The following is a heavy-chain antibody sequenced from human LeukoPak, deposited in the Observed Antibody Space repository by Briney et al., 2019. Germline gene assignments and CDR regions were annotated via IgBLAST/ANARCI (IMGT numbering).Heavy chain of an antibody. CDR2: ISSSSSTI. Sequence: PGGSLRLSCAASGFTFSSYSMNWVRQAPGKGLEWVSYISSSSSTIYYADSVKGRFTISRDNAKNSLYLQMNSLRAEDTAVYYCARDGYYYDSSGYQVSVFDYWGQGTLVTVSS. CDR1: GFTFSSYS. J-gene: IGHJ4*02. D-gene: IGHD3-22*01. CDR3: ARDGYYYDSSGYQVSVFDY. V-gene: IGHV3-48*01.